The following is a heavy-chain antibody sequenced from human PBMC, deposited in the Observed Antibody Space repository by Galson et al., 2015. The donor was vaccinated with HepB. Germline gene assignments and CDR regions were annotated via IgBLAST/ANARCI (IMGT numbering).Heavy chain of an antibody. V-gene: IGHV1-69*04. CDR3: ARDQTGEGATPGAYYYYGMDV. CDR1: GYTFTSYY. J-gene: IGHJ6*02. CDR2: IIPILGIA. D-gene: IGHD1-26*01. Sequence: SVKVSCKASGYTFTSYYKHWVRQAPGQGLEWMGRIIPILGIANYAQKFQGRVTITADKSTSTAYMELSSLRSEDTAMYYCARDQTGEGATPGAYYYYGMDVWGQGATVTVSS.